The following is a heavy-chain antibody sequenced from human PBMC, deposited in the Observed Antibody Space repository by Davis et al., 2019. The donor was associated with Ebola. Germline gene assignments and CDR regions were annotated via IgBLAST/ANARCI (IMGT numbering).Heavy chain of an antibody. V-gene: IGHV3-23*01. CDR3: AKDTSNIWFDI. Sequence: PGGSLTLSCAASCFIFRSYVMSWVRQAPGKGLEWVSTLGTSADTYYADSVKGRFTISRDNSKNTLYLQMNGLRVEDTAIYYCAKDTSNIWFDIWGQGTMVTVSS. D-gene: IGHD1-26*01. J-gene: IGHJ3*02. CDR2: LGTSADT. CDR1: CFIFRSYV.